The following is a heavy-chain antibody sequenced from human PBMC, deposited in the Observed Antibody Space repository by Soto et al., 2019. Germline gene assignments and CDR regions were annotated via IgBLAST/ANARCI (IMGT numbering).Heavy chain of an antibody. D-gene: IGHD2-21*01. CDR1: GFTFSNYG. J-gene: IGHJ4*02. CDR2: IWYDGNNK. V-gene: IGHV3-33*01. CDR3: ARGLHSLFDY. Sequence: LRLSCAASGFTFSNYGMHWVRQAPGKGLEWVAVIWYDGNNKYYADSVKGRFTISRDNSNNTLYVQMTSLRAEDTAVYYCARGLHSLFDYWGQGTLVTVSS.